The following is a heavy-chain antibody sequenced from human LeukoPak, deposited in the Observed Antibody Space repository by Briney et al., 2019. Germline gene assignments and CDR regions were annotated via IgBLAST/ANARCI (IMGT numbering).Heavy chain of an antibody. D-gene: IGHD3-16*01. CDR2: ISSSGIHM. CDR1: GFTFSTYN. Sequence: GGSLRLSCAASGFTFSTYNMNWVRQAPGRGLEWVSGISSSGIHMYYADSVKGRFTISRDNAKDSLYLQMNSLRVEDTAVYYFARDLWRPGTPEKFDYWGQGALVTVSS. V-gene: IGHV3-21*01. J-gene: IGHJ4*02. CDR3: ARDLWRPGTPEKFDY.